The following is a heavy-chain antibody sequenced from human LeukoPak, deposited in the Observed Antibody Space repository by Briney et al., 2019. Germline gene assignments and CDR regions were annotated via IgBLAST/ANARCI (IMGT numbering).Heavy chain of an antibody. V-gene: IGHV3-7*03. D-gene: IGHD2-2*01. CDR3: ARDPVPAANTNAFDI. J-gene: IGHJ3*02. CDR1: GFTFSSYW. CDR2: IKQDGSEK. Sequence: GGSLRLSCAASGFTFSSYWMSWVRQAPGKGLEWVANIKQDGSEKYYVDSVRGRFTISRDNAKNSLYLQMNSLRAEVTAVYYCARDPVPAANTNAFDIWGQGTMVTVSS.